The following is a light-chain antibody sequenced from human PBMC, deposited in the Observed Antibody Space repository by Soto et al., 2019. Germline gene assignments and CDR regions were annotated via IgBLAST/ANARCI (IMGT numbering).Light chain of an antibody. V-gene: IGLV1-40*01. CDR2: ENN. CDR1: SSNIGAGYE. Sequence: QSVLTQPPSVSEAPGQRVTISCTGSSSNIGAGYEAHWYQHVPGTAPTLLIYENNNRPSGVPDRFSGSKSGTSASLAITGLQAEDEAEYYCQSYDSSLSGYVFGTGTKLTVL. J-gene: IGLJ1*01. CDR3: QSYDSSLSGYV.